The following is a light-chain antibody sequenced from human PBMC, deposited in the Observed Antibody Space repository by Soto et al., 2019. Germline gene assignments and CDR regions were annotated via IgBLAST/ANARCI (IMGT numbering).Light chain of an antibody. J-gene: IGLJ2*01. CDR2: YDR. V-gene: IGLV3-21*04. Sequence: SSELTQPPSVSVAPGKTARITCGGDNIGSKNVHWYQQKPGQAPVQVIYYDRDRPSGIPERFSGSNSGNTATLTITRVEAGDEADYHCQVWDSSTDHVLFGGGTKVTVL. CDR3: QVWDSSTDHVL. CDR1: NIGSKN.